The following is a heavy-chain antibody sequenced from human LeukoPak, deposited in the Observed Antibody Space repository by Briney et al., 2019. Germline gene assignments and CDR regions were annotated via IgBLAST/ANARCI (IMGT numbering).Heavy chain of an antibody. CDR1: GGSISSGGHY. J-gene: IGHJ6*02. Sequence: SETLSLTCTVSGGSISSGGHYWSWIRQHPGKGLEWIGYIYYSGSTYYNPSLKSRVTISVDTSKNQFSLKLSSVTAADTAVYYCARGGYGDNYGMDVWGQGTTVTVSS. V-gene: IGHV4-31*03. D-gene: IGHD4-17*01. CDR3: ARGGYGDNYGMDV. CDR2: IYYSGST.